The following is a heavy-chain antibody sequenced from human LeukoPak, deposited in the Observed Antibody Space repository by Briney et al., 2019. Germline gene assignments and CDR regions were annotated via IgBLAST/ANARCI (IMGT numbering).Heavy chain of an antibody. Sequence: ASVNVSCKASGGTFISYAISWVRQAPGQGLEWMVWISAYNGNTNYAQKLQGRVTMTTDTSTSTAYMELRSLRSDATAVYYCAREGSVAPDAFDIWGQGTMVTVSS. CDR1: GGTFISYA. J-gene: IGHJ3*02. CDR3: AREGSVAPDAFDI. V-gene: IGHV1-18*01. CDR2: ISAYNGNT. D-gene: IGHD5/OR15-5a*01.